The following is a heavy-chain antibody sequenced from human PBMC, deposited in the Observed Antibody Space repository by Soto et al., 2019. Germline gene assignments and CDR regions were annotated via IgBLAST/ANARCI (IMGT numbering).Heavy chain of an antibody. V-gene: IGHV4-59*12. J-gene: IGHJ4*02. CDR2: IYYSGST. Sequence: PSETLSLTCTVSGGSISSYYWSWIRQPPGKGLEWIGYIYYSGSTNYNPSLKSRVTISVDTSKNQFSLKLSSVTAADTAVYYCARVGGVGATALDYWGQGTLVTISS. D-gene: IGHD1-26*01. CDR3: ARVGGVGATALDY. CDR1: GGSISSYY.